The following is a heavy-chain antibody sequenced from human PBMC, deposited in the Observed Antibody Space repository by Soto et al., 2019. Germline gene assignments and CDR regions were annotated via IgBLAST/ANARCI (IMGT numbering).Heavy chain of an antibody. V-gene: IGHV3-30-3*01. D-gene: IGHD3-3*01. CDR1: GFTFSSYA. J-gene: IGHJ6*02. Sequence: GGSLRLSCAASGFTFSSYAMHWVRQAPGKGLEWVAVISYDGSNKNYADSVKGRFTISRDNSKNTLYLQMNSLRAEDTAVYYCARGYVFCDTSYYPFGMHVWRQATTVTV. CDR2: ISYDGSNK. CDR3: ARGYVFCDTSYYPFGMHV.